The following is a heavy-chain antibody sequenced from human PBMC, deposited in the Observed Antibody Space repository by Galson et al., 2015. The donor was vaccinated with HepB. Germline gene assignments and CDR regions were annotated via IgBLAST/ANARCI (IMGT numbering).Heavy chain of an antibody. CDR2: INGNDDK. CDR1: GFSLSTSTVG. D-gene: IGHD1-20*01. V-gene: IGHV2-5*01. CDR3: AHRRQVITKEFDS. J-gene: IGHJ4*02. Sequence: PALVKPTQTLTLTCTFSGFSLSTSTVGVGWIRQPPGKALEWLALINGNDDKRYGPSLKRRLTITKDTSKSQVVLTMTNMDPVDTATYYCAHRRQVITKEFDSWGQGTLVTVSS.